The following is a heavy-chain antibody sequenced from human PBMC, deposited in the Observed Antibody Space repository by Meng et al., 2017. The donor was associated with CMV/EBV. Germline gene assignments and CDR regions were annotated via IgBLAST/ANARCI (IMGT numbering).Heavy chain of an antibody. V-gene: IGHV3-21*01. CDR2: ISSSSSYI. J-gene: IGHJ6*02. CDR3: ARPHQTSGYYESYYYYGMDV. CDR1: GFTFSSYS. D-gene: IGHD3-3*01. Sequence: GESLKISCAASGFTFSSYSMNWVRQAPGKGLEWVSSISSSSSYIYYADSVKGRFTISRDNAKNSLYPQMNSLRAEDTAVYYCARPHQTSGYYESYYYYGMDVWGQGTTVTVSS.